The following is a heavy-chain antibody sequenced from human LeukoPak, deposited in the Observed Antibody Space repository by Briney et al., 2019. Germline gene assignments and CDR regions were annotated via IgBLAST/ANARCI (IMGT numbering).Heavy chain of an antibody. CDR3: AKYGDYPFDY. CDR2: IYYSGSA. CDR1: GGSISNGDYY. Sequence: SETLSLTCTVSGGSISNGDYYWSWIRQPPGKGLEWIGYIYYSGSAYYNPSLQSRVTISVDTSKNQFSLKLSSMTAADTAVYYCAKYGDYPFDYWGQGTLVTVSS. J-gene: IGHJ4*02. V-gene: IGHV4-30-4*01. D-gene: IGHD4-17*01.